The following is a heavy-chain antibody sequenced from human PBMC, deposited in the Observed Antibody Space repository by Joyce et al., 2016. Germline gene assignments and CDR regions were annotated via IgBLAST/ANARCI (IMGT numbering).Heavy chain of an antibody. Sequence: RLSCAPSGFIFGNYAMGWVRQAPGKGLEWVSSVHGGGDAPSYADSVKGRFTISRDNSKNTLWLQMNSPRAEDTAVYYCAKMQGSHLEIWHFDYWGQGTLVTVSS. D-gene: IGHD2-15*01. CDR2: VHGGGDAP. CDR3: AKMQGSHLEIWHFDY. J-gene: IGHJ4*01. V-gene: IGHV3-23*01. CDR1: GFIFGNYA.